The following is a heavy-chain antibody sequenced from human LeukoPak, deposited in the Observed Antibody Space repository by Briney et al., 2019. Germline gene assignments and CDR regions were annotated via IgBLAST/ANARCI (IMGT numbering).Heavy chain of an antibody. CDR2: INTDGSTT. CDR1: GFTFSTYW. J-gene: IGHJ4*02. D-gene: IGHD6-19*01. CDR3: VRGSNDWIGVDY. Sequence: GGSLRLSCAASGFTFSTYWMHWVRQVPGKGLVSVSRINTDGSTTDYADSVKGRLTISKDNAKNTLLLQMNRLTAEDTALYYCVRGSNDWIGVDYWGLGTLVTVSS. V-gene: IGHV3-74*01.